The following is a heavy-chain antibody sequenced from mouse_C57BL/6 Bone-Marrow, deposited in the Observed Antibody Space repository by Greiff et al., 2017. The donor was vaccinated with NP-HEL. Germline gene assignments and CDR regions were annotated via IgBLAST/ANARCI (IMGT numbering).Heavy chain of an antibody. D-gene: IGHD1-1*01. J-gene: IGHJ3*01. CDR1: GFTFSDYG. V-gene: IGHV5-17*01. CDR3: ARRDHYYGSSYGFAY. CDR2: ISSGSSTI. Sequence: EVQRVESGGGLVKPGGSLKLSCAASGFTFSDYGMHWVRQAPEKGLEWVAYISSGSSTIYYADTVKGRFTISRDNAKNTLFLQMTSLRSEDTAMYYCARRDHYYGSSYGFAYWGQGTLVTVSA.